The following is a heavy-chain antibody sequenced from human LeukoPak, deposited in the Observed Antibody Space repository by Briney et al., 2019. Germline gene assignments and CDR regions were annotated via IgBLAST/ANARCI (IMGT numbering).Heavy chain of an antibody. CDR2: ISYDGSNK. J-gene: IGHJ4*02. Sequence: GRSLRLSCAASGGTFSNYGMHWVRQAPGQGLEWVAVISYDGSNKYYGDFVKGRFTISRDNSKNTLDLQMNSLRAEDTAVYYCARSEAAASYWGQGTLVTVSS. D-gene: IGHD6-13*01. CDR1: GGTFSNYG. V-gene: IGHV3-30*03. CDR3: ARSEAAASY.